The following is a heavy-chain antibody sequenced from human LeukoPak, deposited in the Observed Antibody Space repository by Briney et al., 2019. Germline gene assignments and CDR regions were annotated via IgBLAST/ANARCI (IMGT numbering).Heavy chain of an antibody. Sequence: GGSLRLSCEGSGFTFSNYWMGWVRQAPGKGLQWVANIKTDGSEKYYVDSVKGRFTISRDNSKNTLYLQMNSLRVEDTAVYYCAKVGNNGYFDFWGQGTLVTVSS. J-gene: IGHJ4*02. CDR2: IKTDGSEK. CDR3: AKVGNNGYFDF. V-gene: IGHV3-7*03. CDR1: GFTFSNYW. D-gene: IGHD1-26*01.